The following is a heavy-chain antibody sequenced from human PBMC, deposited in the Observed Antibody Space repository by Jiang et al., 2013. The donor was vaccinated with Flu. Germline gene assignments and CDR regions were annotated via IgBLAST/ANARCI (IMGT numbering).Heavy chain of an antibody. CDR1: GDPIRNWY. Sequence: SGPGLVKPAETLSLTCTVSGDPIRNWYWSWIRQSPGKGLEWIGYISYSGNTNYNPSLKSRITMSVDTSRNQFSLKLRSVTAADTAVYYCARGGPHFDYWGQGTLATVSS. CDR3: ARGGPHFDY. J-gene: IGHJ4*02. V-gene: IGHV4-59*12. CDR2: ISYSGNT.